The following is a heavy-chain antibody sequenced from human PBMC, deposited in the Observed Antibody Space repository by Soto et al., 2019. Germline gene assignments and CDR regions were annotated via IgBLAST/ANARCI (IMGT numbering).Heavy chain of an antibody. CDR1: GFTFSNYA. V-gene: IGHV3-23*01. Sequence: EVQLLESGGGLVQPGGSLRLSCVASGFTFSNYAMSWVRQGPGKGLEWVSGISGSATDTYYADSVKGRVTISRDNSKNTHYLQMNSLRAEDTAIYYCARGGFVALTVEFDYWGQGTLVTVSS. J-gene: IGHJ4*02. CDR3: ARGGFVALTVEFDY. D-gene: IGHD3-9*01. CDR2: ISGSATDT.